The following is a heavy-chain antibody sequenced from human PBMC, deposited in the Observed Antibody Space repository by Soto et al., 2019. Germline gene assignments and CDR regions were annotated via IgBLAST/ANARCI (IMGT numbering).Heavy chain of an antibody. V-gene: IGHV1-18*01. Sequence: ASVKVSCKASGYTFSNYGISWVRQAPGQGLEWMGWISAYNGNIKFAQKVQGRVTMTTDTFTSTAYMELRSLRSDDTAVYYCARDTPGEGAAMFDLWGQGTVGKVS. CDR3: ARDTPGEGAAMFDL. J-gene: IGHJ5*02. D-gene: IGHD1-26*01. CDR1: GYTFSNYG. CDR2: ISAYNGNI.